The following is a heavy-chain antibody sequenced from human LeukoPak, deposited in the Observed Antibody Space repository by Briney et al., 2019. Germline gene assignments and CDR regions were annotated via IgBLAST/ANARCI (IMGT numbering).Heavy chain of an antibody. V-gene: IGHV3-23*01. Sequence: GGSLRLSCAASGCAFSNYGINWVRQAPGKGLEWVSGITGSGVTTYYADSVKGRFTIFRNNPKDTPDLQMNSLRAEDTAVYYCARGKTGSYYSRSYYMDVWGKGTTVTISS. CDR3: ARGKTGSYYSRSYYMDV. J-gene: IGHJ6*03. CDR1: GCAFSNYG. CDR2: ITGSGVTT. D-gene: IGHD3-10*01.